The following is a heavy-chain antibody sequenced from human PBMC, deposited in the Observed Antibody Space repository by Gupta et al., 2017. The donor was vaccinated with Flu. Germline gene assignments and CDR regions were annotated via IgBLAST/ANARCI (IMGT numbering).Heavy chain of an antibody. Sequence: TLQESGPALVKPTQTLTLTCTFSGFSLDAPGIRVNWIRQPPGKALEWLAHIDWDDAKFYSTSLKTRLTISKDTSKNQVVLTMTNMDPLDTATYFCARSPYSGDYPYYFDEWGQGTLVSVSS. CDR1: GFSLDAPGIR. J-gene: IGHJ4*02. D-gene: IGHD1-26*01. CDR3: ARSPYSGDYPYYFDE. CDR2: IDWDDAK. V-gene: IGHV2-70*04.